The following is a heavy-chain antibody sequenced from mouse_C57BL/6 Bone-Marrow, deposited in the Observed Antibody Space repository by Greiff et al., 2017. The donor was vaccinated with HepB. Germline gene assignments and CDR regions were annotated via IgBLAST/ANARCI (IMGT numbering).Heavy chain of an antibody. CDR3: ARNKGIYYDYDWFAY. CDR2: IWTGGGT. Sequence: VQRVESGPGLVAPSQSLSITCTVSGFSLTSYAISWVRQPPGKGLEWLGVIWTGGGTNYNSALKSRLSISKDNSKSQVFLKMNSLQTDDTARYYCARNKGIYYDYDWFAYWGQGTLVTVSA. CDR1: GFSLTSYA. V-gene: IGHV2-9-1*01. D-gene: IGHD2-4*01. J-gene: IGHJ3*01.